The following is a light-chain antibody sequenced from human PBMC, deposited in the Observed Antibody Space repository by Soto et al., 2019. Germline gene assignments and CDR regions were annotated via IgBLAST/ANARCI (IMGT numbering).Light chain of an antibody. CDR2: DAS. Sequence: EIVLTKSPATLSLSPGERATLSCRASQTVRNNYLAWYQQKPGQAPRLLIYDASSRATGIPARFSGSGSGTDFTLTISSLEPEDFAVYYCQQRNNWPSFGQGTRLEIK. J-gene: IGKJ5*01. CDR1: QTVRNNY. V-gene: IGKV3-11*01. CDR3: QQRNNWPS.